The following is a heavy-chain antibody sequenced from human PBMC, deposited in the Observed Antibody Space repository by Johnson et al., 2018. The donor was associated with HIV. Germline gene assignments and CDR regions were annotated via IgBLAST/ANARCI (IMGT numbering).Heavy chain of an antibody. CDR3: ALYPPDAFDI. J-gene: IGHJ3*02. D-gene: IGHD5/OR15-5a*01. Sequence: QVQLVESGGGLVEPGGSLRLSCAASGFTFSSYAMHWVRQAPGKGLGCVAVISYDGSNKYYADSVKGRFTISRDNSKNTLYLQMNSLRTEDTAVYYCALYPPDAFDIWGQGTMVTVSS. CDR1: GFTFSSYA. CDR2: ISYDGSNK. V-gene: IGHV3-30-3*01.